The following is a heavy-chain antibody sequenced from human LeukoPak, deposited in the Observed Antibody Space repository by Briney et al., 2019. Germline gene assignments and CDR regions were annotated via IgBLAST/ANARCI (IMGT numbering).Heavy chain of an antibody. CDR2: IYPGDSDM. D-gene: IGHD3-10*01. Sequence: GESLKISCKGFGYSFTNYWIGWVRQMSGKGLEWMGIIYPGDSDMRYSPSFQGHVTISADKSITTAYLQWSSLKAADTAMYYCARRSEDYGSGSYIAEYFQHWGQGTLVTVSS. CDR1: GYSFTNYW. V-gene: IGHV5-51*01. CDR3: ARRSEDYGSGSYIAEYFQH. J-gene: IGHJ1*01.